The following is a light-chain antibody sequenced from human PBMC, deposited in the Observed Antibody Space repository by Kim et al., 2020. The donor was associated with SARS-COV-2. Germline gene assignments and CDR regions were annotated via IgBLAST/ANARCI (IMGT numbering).Light chain of an antibody. J-gene: IGLJ2*01. Sequence: ALGQTVRLTCKRDGIRSYYENWCQQKQGQAPSLVIYGKNNSPTGIPDRVSCSSSKNTTTLTITEGQAEDEADYYYNCRDCRSYHLVFGGGTQLTVL. CDR3: NCRDCRSYHLV. CDR2: GKN. V-gene: IGLV3-19*01. CDR1: GIRSYY.